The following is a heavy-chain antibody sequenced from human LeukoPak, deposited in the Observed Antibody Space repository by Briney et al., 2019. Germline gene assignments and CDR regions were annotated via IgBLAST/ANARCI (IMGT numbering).Heavy chain of an antibody. CDR3: ARGRLTSSWYYFDY. CDR2: ISTDGSSN. D-gene: IGHD6-19*01. Sequence: AGRSLRLSCAASGFTFSGYWMHWVRQAPGKGLVWVSRISTDGSSNTYADSVKGRFTISRDNAKNTLYLQINSLRAEDTAVYYCARGRLTSSWYYFDYWGQGTLVTVSS. J-gene: IGHJ4*02. V-gene: IGHV3-74*01. CDR1: GFTFSGYW.